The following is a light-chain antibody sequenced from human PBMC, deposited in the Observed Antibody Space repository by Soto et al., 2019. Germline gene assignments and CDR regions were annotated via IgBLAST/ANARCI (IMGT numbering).Light chain of an antibody. V-gene: IGKV3-20*01. CDR1: QSVSSSY. CDR3: QQYGSSPIT. Sequence: EIVLTQSPGTLSVSPGERATLSCSASQSVSSSYLAWYQQKPGQAPRLLIYGASSRATGIPDRFSGSGSGTDFTLTISRLEPEDFAVYYCQQYGSSPITFGPGTKVDIK. J-gene: IGKJ3*01. CDR2: GAS.